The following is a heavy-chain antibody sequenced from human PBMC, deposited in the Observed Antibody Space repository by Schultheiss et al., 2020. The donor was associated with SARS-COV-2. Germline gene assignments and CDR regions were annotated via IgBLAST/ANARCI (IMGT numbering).Heavy chain of an antibody. CDR1: GFSFSNSA. CDR3: AKEIGFWNSNSPEYFDH. J-gene: IGHJ4*02. V-gene: IGHV3-23*01. Sequence: GGSLRLSCVATGFSFSNSAMNWVRQAPGKGLEWVSGITGGSGDAYYADSVKGRFTISRDNSKNTVYLQMHSLRAEDTAVYFCAKEIGFWNSNSPEYFDHWGQGTLVTVSS. D-gene: IGHD3-3*01. CDR2: ITGGSGDA.